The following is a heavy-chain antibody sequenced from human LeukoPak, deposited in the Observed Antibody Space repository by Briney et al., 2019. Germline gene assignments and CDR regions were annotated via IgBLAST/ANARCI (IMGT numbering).Heavy chain of an antibody. D-gene: IGHD3-16*01. J-gene: IGHJ4*02. CDR1: GFTVISYD. CDR3: ARGVEPLAANTLAY. V-gene: IGHV3-53*01. CDR2: LYSDGNT. Sequence: GGSLRLSCAASGFTVISYDMHWVRQAPGKGLEWVSVLYSDGNTKYADSVQGRFTITRDNSKNTLYLGMTSLSPDDTAGYYCARGVEPLAANTLAYWGQGTLVTVSS.